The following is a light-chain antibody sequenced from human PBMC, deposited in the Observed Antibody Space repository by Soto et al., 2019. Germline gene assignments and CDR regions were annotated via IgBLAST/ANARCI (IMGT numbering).Light chain of an antibody. V-gene: IGKV1-39*01. CDR3: HQTFLSPPT. J-gene: IGKJ1*01. CDR1: QTVGDH. CDR2: RPS. Sequence: DIQMTQSPPSLSASVGDRVTITCRASQTVGDHLNWYQQKPGTAPTLLFSRPSRLQSGVPSRFTGSGLATDFTLTISSLQPEDFATYYCHQTFLSPPTFGQWTKV.